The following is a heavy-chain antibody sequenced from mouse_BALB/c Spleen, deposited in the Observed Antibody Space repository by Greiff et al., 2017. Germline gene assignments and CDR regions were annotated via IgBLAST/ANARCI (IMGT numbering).Heavy chain of an antibody. Sequence: EVMLVESGGGLVKPGGSLKLSCAASGFTFSSFGMHWVRQAPEKGLEWVAYISSGSSTIYYADTVKGRFTISRDNPKNTLFLQMTSLRSEDTAMYYCARSYSSGYVTWFAYWGQGTLVTVSA. CDR3: ARSYSSGYVTWFAY. D-gene: IGHD3-1*01. CDR1: GFTFSSFG. J-gene: IGHJ3*01. V-gene: IGHV5-17*02. CDR2: ISSGSSTI.